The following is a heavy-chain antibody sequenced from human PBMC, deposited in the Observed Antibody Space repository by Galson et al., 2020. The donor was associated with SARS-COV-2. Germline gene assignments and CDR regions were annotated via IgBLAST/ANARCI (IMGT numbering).Heavy chain of an antibody. CDR1: GFTFDDYG. CDR2: INWNGGST. CDR3: ARAPPSRYGDYVPDY. J-gene: IGHJ4*02. D-gene: IGHD4-17*01. V-gene: IGHV3-20*04. Sequence: GGSLRLSCAASGFTFDDYGMSWVRQAPGKGLEWVSGINWNGGSTGYADSVKGRFTISRDNAKNSLYLQMNSLRAEDTALYYCARAPPSRYGDYVPDYWGQGTLVTVSS.